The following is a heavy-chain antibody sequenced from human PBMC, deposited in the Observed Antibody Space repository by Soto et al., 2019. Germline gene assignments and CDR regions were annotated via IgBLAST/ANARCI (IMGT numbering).Heavy chain of an antibody. CDR3: ARHLAAAGPLSHFDY. V-gene: IGHV5-10-1*01. D-gene: IGHD6-13*01. J-gene: IGHJ4*02. Sequence: GESLKISCKGSGYSFTSYWISWVRQMPGKGLEWMGRIDPSDSYTNYSPSFQGHVTISADKSISTAYLQWSSLKASDTAMYYCARHLAAAGPLSHFDYWGQGTLVTVSS. CDR1: GYSFTSYW. CDR2: IDPSDSYT.